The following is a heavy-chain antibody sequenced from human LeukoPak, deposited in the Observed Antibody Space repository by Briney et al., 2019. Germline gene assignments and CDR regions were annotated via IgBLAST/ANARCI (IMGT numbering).Heavy chain of an antibody. CDR1: GYTFTSYY. J-gene: IGHJ4*02. D-gene: IGHD6-13*01. V-gene: IGHV1-46*01. CDR2: INPSGGST. CDR3: ARALALPYSSSWYVRQTFFDY. Sequence: ASVKVSCKASGYTFTSYYMHWVRQAPGQGLEWMGLINPSGGSTSYAQKFQGRVTMTRDMSTSTVYMELSSLRSEDTAVYYCARALALPYSSSWYVRQTFFDYWGQGTLVTVSS.